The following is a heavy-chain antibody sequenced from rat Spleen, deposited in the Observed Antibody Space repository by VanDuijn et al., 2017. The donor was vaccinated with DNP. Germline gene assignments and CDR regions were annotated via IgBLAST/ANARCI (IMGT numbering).Heavy chain of an antibody. Sequence: EVQLVESGGGLVQPGRSMKLSCAASGFTFSNYYMAWVRQAPTKGLEWVASISTGGGNTYYRDSVKGRFTISRDNAKSTLYLQMDSLRSEETATYYCARAGVQWYYFDYWGQGTLVTVSS. V-gene: IGHV5S11*01. CDR3: ARAGVQWYYFDY. D-gene: IGHD1-1*01. J-gene: IGHJ3*01. CDR1: GFTFSNYY. CDR2: ISTGGGNT.